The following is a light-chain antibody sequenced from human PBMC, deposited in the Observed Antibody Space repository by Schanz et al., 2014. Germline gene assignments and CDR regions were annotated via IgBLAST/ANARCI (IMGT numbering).Light chain of an antibody. CDR3: AAWDDSLNSWV. CDR2: SNN. V-gene: IGLV1-44*01. J-gene: IGLJ3*02. Sequence: QSVLTQPPSASGTPGQRVTISCSGSSSNIGSNYVYWYQQFPGTAPTLLIYSNNQRPSGVPARFSGSKSGTSASLAISGLQSEDEADYYCAAWDDSLNSWVFGGGTKLTVL. CDR1: SSNIGSNY.